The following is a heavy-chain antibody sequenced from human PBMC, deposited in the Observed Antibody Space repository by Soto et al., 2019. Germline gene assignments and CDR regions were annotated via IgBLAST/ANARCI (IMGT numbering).Heavy chain of an antibody. Sequence: QVQLVQSGAEVKKPGSSVKVSCKVSGGTFSSHSINWVRQAPGQGPEWMGGIIPIFGTENYAQKFQGRVTITADESTSTAYMERSRLTSDDTALYYCSTSVYCSTTRCYYYYGLDVWGQGTTVIVSS. V-gene: IGHV1-69*01. CDR3: STSVYCSTTRCYYYYGLDV. CDR2: IIPIFGTE. D-gene: IGHD2-2*01. J-gene: IGHJ6*02. CDR1: GGTFSSHS.